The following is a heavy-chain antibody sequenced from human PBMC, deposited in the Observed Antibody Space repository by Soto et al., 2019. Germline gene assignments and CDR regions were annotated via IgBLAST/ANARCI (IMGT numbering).Heavy chain of an antibody. CDR1: GFSLNTNAVG. Sequence: QITLKESGPTLVKPTQTLTLTCTFSGFSLNTNAVGVAWIRQPPGKALERLALLYWDDDKRYSPSLKSRLTITTDTSKTQVVLTMTNMDPEDTATYYCAHRRVRDSSGENFDSWGQGTLVTVSS. CDR2: LYWDDDK. CDR3: AHRRVRDSSGENFDS. D-gene: IGHD6-19*01. J-gene: IGHJ4*02. V-gene: IGHV2-5*02.